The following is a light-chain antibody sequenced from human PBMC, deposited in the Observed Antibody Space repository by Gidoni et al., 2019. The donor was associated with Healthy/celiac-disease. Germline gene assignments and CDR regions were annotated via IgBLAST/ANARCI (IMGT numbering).Light chain of an antibody. J-gene: IGKJ3*01. CDR2: DAS. CDR3: QQRSNLFT. V-gene: IGKV3-11*01. Sequence: EIVLTQSPATLSLSPGERATLSCRASQSVSSYLAWYQQKPGQAPRPLIYDASNRATGIPARFSGSGSGTDFTLTISSLEPEDFAVYCCQQRSNLFTFGPGTKVDIK. CDR1: QSVSSY.